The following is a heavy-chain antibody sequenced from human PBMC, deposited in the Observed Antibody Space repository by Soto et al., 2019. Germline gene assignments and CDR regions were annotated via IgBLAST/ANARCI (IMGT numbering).Heavy chain of an antibody. V-gene: IGHV4-59*01. CDR2: IYYSGST. Sequence: SETLSLTCTASGGSISSYYWSWIRQPPGKGLEWIGYIYYSGSTNYSPSLKSRVTISVDTSKNQFSLKLSSVTAADTAVYYCARAFCSSTSCYWFDPWGQGTLVTVSS. CDR3: ARAFCSSTSCYWFDP. J-gene: IGHJ5*02. CDR1: GGSISSYY. D-gene: IGHD2-2*01.